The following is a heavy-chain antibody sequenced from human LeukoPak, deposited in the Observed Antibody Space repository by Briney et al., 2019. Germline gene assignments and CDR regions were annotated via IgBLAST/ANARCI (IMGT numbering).Heavy chain of an antibody. J-gene: IGHJ6*02. V-gene: IGHV4-61*02. CDR3: ARELRIYGMDV. Sequence: SQTLSLTCTVSGGSISSGSYYWSWIRQPAGKGLEWIGRIYTSGSTNYNPSLKSRVTISVDTSKNQFSLKLSSVTAADTAVYYCARELRIYGMDVWGQGTTVTVSS. D-gene: IGHD2-15*01. CDR1: GGSISSGSYY. CDR2: IYTSGST.